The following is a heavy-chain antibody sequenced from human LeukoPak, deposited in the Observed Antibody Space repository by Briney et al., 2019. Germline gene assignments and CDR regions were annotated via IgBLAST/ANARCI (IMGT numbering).Heavy chain of an antibody. CDR1: GYTFTSYA. CDR2: INAGNGNT. J-gene: IGHJ4*02. CDR3: ARDHNIVAPFDY. Sequence: ASVKVSCKASGYTFTSYAMHWVRQAPGQRLEWMGWINAGNGNTKYSQKFQGRVTVTRDTSASTAYMELSSLRSEDTAVYYCARDHNIVAPFDYWGQGTLVTVSS. V-gene: IGHV1-3*01. D-gene: IGHD5-12*01.